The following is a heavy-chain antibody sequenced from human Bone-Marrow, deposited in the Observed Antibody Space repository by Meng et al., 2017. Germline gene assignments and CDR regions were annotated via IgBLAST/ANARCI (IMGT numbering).Heavy chain of an antibody. CDR2: INPNSGGT. CDR3: ARDPDVDTARGDY. Sequence: QVQLVHSGAEVKKPGASVKVSCKAPGYTFTGYYMHWVRQAPGQGLEWMGRINPNSGGTNYAQKFQGRVTMTRDTSISTAYMELSRLRSDDTAVYYCARDPDVDTARGDYWGQGTLVTVSS. V-gene: IGHV1-2*06. J-gene: IGHJ4*02. CDR1: GYTFTGYY. D-gene: IGHD5-18*01.